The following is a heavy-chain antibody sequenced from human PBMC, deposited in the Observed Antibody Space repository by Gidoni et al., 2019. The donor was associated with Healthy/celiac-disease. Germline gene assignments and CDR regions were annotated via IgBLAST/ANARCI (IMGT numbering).Heavy chain of an antibody. D-gene: IGHD3-10*01. CDR2: INPSGGST. Sequence: QVQLVQSGAEVKKPGASVKVSCKASGYTFTSYYMHWVRQAPGQGLEWMGIINPSGGSTSYAQKFQGRVTMTRDTSTSTVYMELSSLRSEDTAVYYCAREGGAMVRGRGFDPWGQGTLVTVSS. J-gene: IGHJ5*02. CDR3: AREGGAMVRGRGFDP. V-gene: IGHV1-46*01. CDR1: GYTFTSYY.